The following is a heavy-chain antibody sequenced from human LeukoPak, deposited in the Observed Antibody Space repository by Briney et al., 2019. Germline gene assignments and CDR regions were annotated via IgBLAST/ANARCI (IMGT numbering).Heavy chain of an antibody. D-gene: IGHD4-17*01. CDR1: GGSFSGYY. J-gene: IGHJ3*02. CDR3: AREGGDSTVTSAFDI. CDR2: INHSGST. V-gene: IGHV4-34*01. Sequence: SETLSLTCAVYGGSFSGYYWSWIRQPPGKGLEWIGEINHSGSTNYNPSLKSRVTISVDTSKNQFSLELSSVTAADTAVYYCAREGGDSTVTSAFDIWGQGTMVTVSS.